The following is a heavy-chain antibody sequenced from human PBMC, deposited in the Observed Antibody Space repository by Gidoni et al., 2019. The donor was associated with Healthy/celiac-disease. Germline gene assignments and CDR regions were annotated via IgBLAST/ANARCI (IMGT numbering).Heavy chain of an antibody. Sequence: GGTFSSYAISWVRQAPGQGLEWMGGIIPIFGTANYAQKFQGRVTITADESTSTAYMELSSLRSEDTAVYYCARVGRRDYGDYGNWFDPWGQGTLVTVSS. D-gene: IGHD4-17*01. CDR3: ARVGRRDYGDYGNWFDP. V-gene: IGHV1-69*01. CDR1: GGTFSSYA. CDR2: IIPIFGTA. J-gene: IGHJ5*02.